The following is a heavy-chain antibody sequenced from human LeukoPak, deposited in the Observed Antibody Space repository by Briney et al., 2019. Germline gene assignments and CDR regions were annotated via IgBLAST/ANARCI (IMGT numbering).Heavy chain of an antibody. CDR3: ARVAVAGTFFDY. J-gene: IGHJ4*02. D-gene: IGHD6-19*01. CDR2: INPNSGGT. CDR1: GYTFTGYY. V-gene: IGHV1-2*02. Sequence: ASVKVSCKASGYTFTGYYMYWVRQAPGQGLEWMGWINPNSGGTNYAQKFQGRVTMTRDTSISTAYMELSRLKSDDTAVYYCARVAVAGTFFDYWGQGTLITVSS.